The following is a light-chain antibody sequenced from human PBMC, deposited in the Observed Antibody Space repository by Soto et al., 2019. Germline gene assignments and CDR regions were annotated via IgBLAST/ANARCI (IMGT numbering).Light chain of an antibody. J-gene: IGKJ4*01. V-gene: IGKV3-15*01. CDR1: QSVSSN. CDR3: QQYNNWPL. CDR2: GAS. Sequence: EIVMTQSPATLSVSPGERATLSCRASQSVSSNLAWYQQKPGLAPRLLIYGASTRATGIPARFSGSGSGTEFTLTISSLQSEDFAVYYCQQYNNWPLFGGGTKVGSN.